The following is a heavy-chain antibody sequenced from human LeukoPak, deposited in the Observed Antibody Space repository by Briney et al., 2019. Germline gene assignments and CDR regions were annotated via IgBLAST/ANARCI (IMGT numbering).Heavy chain of an antibody. CDR1: QFRFPFSHYG. CDR2: IWSDGTNQ. J-gene: IGHJ4*02. Sequence: GKSLTLSCVASQFRFPFSHYGMHWVRQAPGRGLEWVAVIWSDGTNQYYADSVKGRFTISRDNSKNTAYLQMNSLRAEDTAVYFCAKDAQRGFDYSNSLEYWGQGTLVTVSS. D-gene: IGHD4-11*01. CDR3: AKDAQRGFDYSNSLEY. V-gene: IGHV3-33*06.